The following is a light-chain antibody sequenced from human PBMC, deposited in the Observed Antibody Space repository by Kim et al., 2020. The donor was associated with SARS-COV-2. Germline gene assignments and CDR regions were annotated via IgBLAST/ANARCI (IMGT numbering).Light chain of an antibody. J-gene: IGKJ1*01. CDR1: QTIGPW. CDR2: KAS. CDR3: QQYKSYPRT. V-gene: IGKV1-5*03. Sequence: ASVGDRGTITGRASQTIGPWWAWYQQRPGKGPKLLIYKASTLETGVPSRFSGSGSGTELTLTISSLQPDDFATYYCQQYKSYPRTFGQGTKVDIK.